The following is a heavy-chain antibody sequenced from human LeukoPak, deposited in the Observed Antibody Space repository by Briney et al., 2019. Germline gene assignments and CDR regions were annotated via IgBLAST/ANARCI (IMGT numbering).Heavy chain of an antibody. CDR2: IKRKTDGGTT. J-gene: IGHJ4*02. V-gene: IGHV3-15*01. CDR1: GFTFTDVW. CDR3: TASLDYGEYYFDN. Sequence: PGGSLRLSCAASGFTFTDVWMTWVRQAPGKGLEWVDRIKRKTDGGTTDYAAPVKGRFTISRDDSQNTLYLQMNSLKTEDTGVYYCTASLDYGEYYFDNWGQGTLVTVSS. D-gene: IGHD4-17*01.